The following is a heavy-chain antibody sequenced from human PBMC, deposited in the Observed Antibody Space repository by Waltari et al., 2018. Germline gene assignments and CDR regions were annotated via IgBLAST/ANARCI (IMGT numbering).Heavy chain of an antibody. Sequence: EVQLVESGGGLVQPGGSLRPSCVASGFTFSRHWVSWLRQAPGKGLEWVANINEDESEKFYADSVKGRFTISRDNAKNSLYLQMNSLRVEDTAYYYCARDMGIYTNYAAYWGQGSLVTVSS. CDR3: ARDMGIYTNYAAY. D-gene: IGHD4-4*01. J-gene: IGHJ4*02. CDR2: INEDESEK. V-gene: IGHV3-7*01. CDR1: GFTFSRHW.